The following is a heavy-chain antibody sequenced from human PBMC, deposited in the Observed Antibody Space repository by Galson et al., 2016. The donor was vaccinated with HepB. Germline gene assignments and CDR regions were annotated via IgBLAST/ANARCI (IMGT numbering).Heavy chain of an antibody. Sequence: SETLSLTCTVSGGSVTSYYWSWIRQPPGKGLEWIGYFYYSGSTNYNPSLKSRVTISVDTSKNQFFLNLSSVTAADTAVYYCARSVYGRRVAATGSFDYWGQGTRVTVSS. CDR2: FYYSGST. J-gene: IGHJ4*02. V-gene: IGHV4-59*02. D-gene: IGHD2-15*01. CDR1: GGSVTSYY. CDR3: ARSVYGRRVAATGSFDY.